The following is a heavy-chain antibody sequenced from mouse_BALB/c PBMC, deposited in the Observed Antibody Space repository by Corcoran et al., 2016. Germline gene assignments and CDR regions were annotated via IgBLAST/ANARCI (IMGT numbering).Heavy chain of an antibody. CDR1: GYSITSGYY. D-gene: IGHD2-1*01. J-gene: IGHJ3*01. Sequence: DVQLQDSGPGLVKPSQSLSLTCSVTGYSITSGYYWDWIRQFQGNKLEWMGYISYDGSNNYNPSLKNRISITRDTSKNQFFLKLNSVTTEDTATYYCAYGNYFAYWGQGTLVTVSA. CDR2: ISYDGSN. V-gene: IGHV3-6*02. CDR3: AYGNYFAY.